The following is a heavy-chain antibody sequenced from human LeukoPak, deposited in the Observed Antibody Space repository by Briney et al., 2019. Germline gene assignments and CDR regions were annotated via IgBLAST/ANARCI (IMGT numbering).Heavy chain of an antibody. V-gene: IGHV3-48*03. D-gene: IGHD3-22*01. J-gene: IGHJ4*02. CDR1: GFTLSSYE. CDR3: ARRGFYDTSGYLFDH. CDR2: IYTRGSPI. Sequence: GGSLRLSCAPSGFTLSSYEMNCVRHAPGEGLEWVSYIYTRGSPIYYGNPVKGRFTISRDNAKNSLYLQMNSLRAEDTALYFCARRGFYDTSGYLFDHWGQGTLVTVSS.